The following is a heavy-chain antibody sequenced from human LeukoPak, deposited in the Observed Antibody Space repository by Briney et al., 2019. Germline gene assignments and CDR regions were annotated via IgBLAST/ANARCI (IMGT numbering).Heavy chain of an antibody. Sequence: GGSLRLSCAASRFTFSSYTIHWVRQAPGKGLERVAVISFDGSNKYYADSVKGRFSISRDNSKNTLYLQMNSLGAEDTAVYYCARGGNPRDGPDYWGQGTLVTVSS. CDR1: RFTFSSYT. CDR2: ISFDGSNK. V-gene: IGHV3-30-3*01. CDR3: ARGGNPRDGPDY. D-gene: IGHD4-23*01. J-gene: IGHJ4*02.